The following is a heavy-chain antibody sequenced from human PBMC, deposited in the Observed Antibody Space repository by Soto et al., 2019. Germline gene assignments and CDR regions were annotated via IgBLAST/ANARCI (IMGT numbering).Heavy chain of an antibody. V-gene: IGHV3-30*18. CDR2: ISYDGSNT. CDR1: GFTFSSYG. Sequence: QVQLVESGGGVVQPGRSLRLSCAASGFTFSSYGMHWVRQAPGKGLEWVAVISYDGSNTYYEDSVKGRFTISRDNSKDTLNLQVNSLRAENKAVYYCAKYYAIVVVPAGIVGVYGMDVWCQGPTVTVSS. CDR3: AKYYAIVVVPAGIVGVYGMDV. D-gene: IGHD2-2*02. J-gene: IGHJ6*02.